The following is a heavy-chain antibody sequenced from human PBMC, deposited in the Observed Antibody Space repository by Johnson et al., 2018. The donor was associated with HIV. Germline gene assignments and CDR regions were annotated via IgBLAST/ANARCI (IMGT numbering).Heavy chain of an antibody. V-gene: IGHV3-66*01. CDR3: ARSGGYPNAFDM. J-gene: IGHJ3*02. Sequence: VQLVESGGGLVQPGGSLRLSCAASGFAVSKNYLTWARQAPGKGQEWVSIIYSGGKKYYADAVKGRFTISRDNSKNSLFLQMNSLRVEDTAVYYCARSGGYPNAFDMWGQGTLVTVPA. D-gene: IGHD6-13*01. CDR1: GFAVSKNY. CDR2: IYSGGKK.